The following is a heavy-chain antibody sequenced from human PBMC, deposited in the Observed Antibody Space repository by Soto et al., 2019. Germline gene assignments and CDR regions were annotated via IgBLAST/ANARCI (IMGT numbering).Heavy chain of an antibody. Sequence: ASVKVSCKASGYTFTSYGISWVRQAPGQGLEWMGWISAYNGNTNYAQKLQGRVTMTTDTSTSTAYMELRSLRSDDTAVYYCARGRGGIRAVAGTGVYYYGMDVWGQGTTVTVSS. D-gene: IGHD6-19*01. CDR2: ISAYNGNT. J-gene: IGHJ6*02. V-gene: IGHV1-18*01. CDR1: GYTFTSYG. CDR3: ARGRGGIRAVAGTGVYYYGMDV.